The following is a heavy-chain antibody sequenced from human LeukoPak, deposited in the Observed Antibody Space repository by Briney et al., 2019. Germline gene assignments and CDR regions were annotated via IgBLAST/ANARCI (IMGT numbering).Heavy chain of an antibody. Sequence: GGSLRLSCAASGFTFSTFAMIWVRQPPGKGLEWVSSIFPIGGEIHYADSVRGRFTLSRDTSKSILSRQMNSLRAEDTAIYYCATYRQVLLPFESWGQGTLVTVSS. D-gene: IGHD5-18*01. J-gene: IGHJ4*02. V-gene: IGHV3-23*01. CDR1: GFTFSTFA. CDR2: IFPIGGEI. CDR3: ATYRQVLLPFES.